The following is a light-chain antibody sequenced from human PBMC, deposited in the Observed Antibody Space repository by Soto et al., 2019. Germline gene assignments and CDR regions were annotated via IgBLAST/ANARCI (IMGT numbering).Light chain of an antibody. CDR1: ESVSGRQ. Sequence: ESVLTQSPATQTFSRGERSALSCRSSESVSGRQLAWYQQKPGQAPRLIMYSATNRATGIPDRFGGSVSGTDFTRTLSRLAPEDFAVFYCRQCATSPTYGRGTRLEIK. J-gene: IGKJ5*01. CDR2: SAT. CDR3: RQCATSPT. V-gene: IGKV3-20*01.